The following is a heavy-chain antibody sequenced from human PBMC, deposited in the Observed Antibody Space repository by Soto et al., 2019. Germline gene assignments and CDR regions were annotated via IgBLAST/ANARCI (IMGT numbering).Heavy chain of an antibody. CDR2: INPSGGST. Sequence: AASVKGLCKASGYTFTSYYMHWVRQAPGQGLEWMGIINPSGGSTSYAQKFQGRVTMTRDTSTSTVYMELSSLRSEDTAVYYCARTYDSTRMDVWGQGTTVTVSS. D-gene: IGHD3-22*01. V-gene: IGHV1-46*01. J-gene: IGHJ6*02. CDR3: ARTYDSTRMDV. CDR1: GYTFTSYY.